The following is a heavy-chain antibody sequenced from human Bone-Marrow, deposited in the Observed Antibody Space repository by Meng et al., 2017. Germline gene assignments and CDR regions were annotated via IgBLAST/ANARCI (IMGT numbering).Heavy chain of an antibody. V-gene: IGHV4-34*01. CDR1: GGSFSGYY. J-gene: IGHJ4*02. CDR2: INHSGST. Sequence: QVHLTQWVVGLLPPSVTLFLTCAVYGGSFSGYYWRWIRQPPGKGLEWIGEINHSGSTNYNPSLKSRVTISVDTSKNQFSLKLSSVTAADTAVYYCARGLRAARPLLFGYWGQGTLVTVSS. CDR3: ARGLRAARPLLFGY. D-gene: IGHD6-6*01.